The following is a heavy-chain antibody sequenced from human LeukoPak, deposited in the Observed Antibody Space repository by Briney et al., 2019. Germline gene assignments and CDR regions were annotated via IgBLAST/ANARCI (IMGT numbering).Heavy chain of an antibody. D-gene: IGHD5-18*01. CDR2: IWYDGSNK. J-gene: IGHJ4*02. Sequence: GGSLRLSCAASGFTFSSYGMHWVRQAPGKGLEWVAVIWYDGSNKYYADSVKGRFTISRDNSKNTLYLQMNSLRAEDTAVYYCASASGYSYGYGFDYWGQGTLVTVSS. CDR1: GFTFSSYG. V-gene: IGHV3-33*01. CDR3: ASASGYSYGYGFDY.